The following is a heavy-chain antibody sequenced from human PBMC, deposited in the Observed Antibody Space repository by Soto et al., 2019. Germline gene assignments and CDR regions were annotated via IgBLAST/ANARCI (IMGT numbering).Heavy chain of an antibody. CDR2: MYHSGST. CDR1: GGSISSTHS. CDR3: ARVFQSPDTALVMDY. V-gene: IGHV4-4*01. Sequence: PETLSLTCAVSGGSISSTHSWSWVRQPPGKGLEWIAEMYHSGSTNYNPSLKSRASISVDTSKNQFSLKLSSVTAADTAVYFCARVFQSPDTALVMDYWGQGTLVTVSS. J-gene: IGHJ4*02. D-gene: IGHD5-18*01.